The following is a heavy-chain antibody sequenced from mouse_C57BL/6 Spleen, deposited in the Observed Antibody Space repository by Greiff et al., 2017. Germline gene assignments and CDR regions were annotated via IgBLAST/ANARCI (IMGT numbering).Heavy chain of an antibody. J-gene: IGHJ4*01. D-gene: IGHD2-14*01. Sequence: DVMLVESGGGLVKPGGSLKLSCAASGFTFSDYGMHWVRQAPEKGLEWVAYISSGSSTIYYADTVKGRFTISRDNAKNTLFLQMTSLRSEDTAMYYCARPSNRDAMDYWGQGTSVTVSS. CDR3: ARPSNRDAMDY. CDR2: ISSGSSTI. CDR1: GFTFSDYG. V-gene: IGHV5-17*01.